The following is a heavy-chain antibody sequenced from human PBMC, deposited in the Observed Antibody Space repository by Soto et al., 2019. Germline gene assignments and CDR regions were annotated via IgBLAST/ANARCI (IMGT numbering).Heavy chain of an antibody. D-gene: IGHD3-16*01. J-gene: IGHJ5*02. CDR3: ARTHSLGPNWFDP. CDR2: IYYSGST. CDR1: GGSFSGYY. Sequence: ASETLSLTCAVYGGSFSGYYWSWIRQPPGKGLEWIGDIYYSGSTNYNPSLKSRVTISVDTSKNQFSLKLSSVTAADTVVYYCARTHSLGPNWFDPWGQGTLVTVSS. V-gene: IGHV4-34*01.